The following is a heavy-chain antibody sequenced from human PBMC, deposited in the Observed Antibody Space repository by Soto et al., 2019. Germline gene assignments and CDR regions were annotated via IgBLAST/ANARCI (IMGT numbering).Heavy chain of an antibody. CDR1: GYNFNRYW. Sequence: EVYLAQSGAEVKKPGESLKISCKGSGYNFNRYWIGWLRQMPGKGLEWMGVIYPGDSDTRYSPSPQGQVTISADKSSSAAYLQWSRLQASDTATYYCARSLVNGTYEAFDIWGQGTMVTVSS. J-gene: IGHJ3*02. CDR2: IYPGDSDT. D-gene: IGHD6-13*01. V-gene: IGHV5-51*03. CDR3: ARSLVNGTYEAFDI.